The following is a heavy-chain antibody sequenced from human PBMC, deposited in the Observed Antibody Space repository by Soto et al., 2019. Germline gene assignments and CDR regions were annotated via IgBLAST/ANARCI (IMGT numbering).Heavy chain of an antibody. CDR3: AKSRSVLRFLEWLYTLDY. D-gene: IGHD3-3*01. J-gene: IGHJ4*02. V-gene: IGHV3-30*18. CDR1: GFTFSSYG. CDR2: ISYDGSNK. Sequence: QVQLVESGGGVVQPGRSLRLSCAASGFTFSSYGMHWVRQAPGKGLEWVAVISYDGSNKYYADSVKGRFTISRDNSKNTLYLQMNSLRAEDTAVYYCAKSRSVLRFLEWLYTLDYWGQGTLVTVSS.